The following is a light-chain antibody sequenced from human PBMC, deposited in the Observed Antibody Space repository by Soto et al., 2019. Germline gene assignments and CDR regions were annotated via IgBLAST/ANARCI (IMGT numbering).Light chain of an antibody. Sequence: EIVLTQSPGTLSLSPGERATLSCRASQSVSNSYLAWYQQKPGQAPRLLIYGASSRATGIPDRFSGSGSGTDFTLTISRLEPEDFALYYCQQYGNSRWTFGQGTKVEI. CDR1: QSVSNSY. CDR3: QQYGNSRWT. V-gene: IGKV3-20*01. CDR2: GAS. J-gene: IGKJ1*01.